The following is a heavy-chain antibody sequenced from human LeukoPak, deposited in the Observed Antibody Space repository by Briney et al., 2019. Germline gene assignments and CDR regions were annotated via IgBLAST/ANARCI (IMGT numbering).Heavy chain of an antibody. CDR3: ARASWNYLER. CDR2: THKSGTT. CDR1: GGPITYGSYY. V-gene: IGHV4-61*02. D-gene: IGHD1-7*01. J-gene: IGHJ4*02. Sequence: PSETLSLTCTVSGGPITYGSYYWSWIRQAAGKGLEWIGRTHKSGTTHYNPSLRSRVILSLDMSKNQFSLQLSSVTAADTAVYYCARASWNYLERWGQGSLVTVSS.